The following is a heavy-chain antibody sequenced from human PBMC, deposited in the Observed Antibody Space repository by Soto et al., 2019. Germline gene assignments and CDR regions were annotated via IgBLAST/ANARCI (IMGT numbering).Heavy chain of an antibody. V-gene: IGHV1-69*12. Sequence: QVQLVQSGAAVKKPGSSVKVSCKASGGTFSSYAISWVRQAPGQGLEWMGGIIPIFGTANYAQKFQGRVTITADESTRSAYMQLSSLSPEDSAMFYSARDRNCISTCSYSYCYDPWGQGTLVTVST. CDR3: ARDRNCISTCSYSYCYDP. J-gene: IGHJ5*02. CDR2: IIPIFGTA. CDR1: GGTFSSYA. D-gene: IGHD2-2*01.